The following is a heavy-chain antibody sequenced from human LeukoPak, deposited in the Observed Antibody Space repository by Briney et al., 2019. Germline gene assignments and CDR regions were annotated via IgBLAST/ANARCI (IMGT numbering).Heavy chain of an antibody. CDR1: GFTFSSYA. Sequence: GGSLRLSCAASGFTFSSYAMSWVRQAPGKGLEWVSAISGSGGSTYYADSVKGRFTISRDNAKNSLYLQMNSLRAEDTAVYSCARGADGVSSNSRGWFDPWGQGTLVTVSS. CDR2: ISGSGGST. CDR3: ARGADGVSSNSRGWFDP. V-gene: IGHV3-23*01. D-gene: IGHD2-15*01. J-gene: IGHJ5*02.